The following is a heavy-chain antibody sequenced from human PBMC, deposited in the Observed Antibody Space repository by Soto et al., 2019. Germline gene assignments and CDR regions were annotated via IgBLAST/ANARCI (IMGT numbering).Heavy chain of an antibody. J-gene: IGHJ4*02. CDR1: GFSLSDYW. Sequence: EVQLVESGGGLVQPGGSLRHSCAASGFSLSDYWMHWVRQAPGEGLVWLSRITRDGSSTNYADSVKGRFTISRDNAKNTLYLQVNSLRGEDTAVYYCARGANGYYYCDYWGQGTLVTVSS. V-gene: IGHV3-74*01. CDR3: ARGANGYYYCDY. D-gene: IGHD5-18*01. CDR2: ITRDGSST.